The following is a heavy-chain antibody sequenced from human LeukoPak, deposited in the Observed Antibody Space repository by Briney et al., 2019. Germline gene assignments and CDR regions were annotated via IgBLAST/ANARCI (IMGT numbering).Heavy chain of an antibody. Sequence: PSETLSLTCAVSGYSISSGYYWGWIRQPPGKGLEWIASMYHSGSTYYNPSLKSRVTISVDTPKNQFSLKLSSATAAATAFYYVGKNFGGTGAYGNDVFVTGGKGKMVTV. D-gene: IGHD2-21*01. CDR1: GYSISSGYY. J-gene: IGHJ6*03. CDR2: MYHSGST. CDR3: GKNFGGTGAYGNDVFVT. V-gene: IGHV4-38-2*01.